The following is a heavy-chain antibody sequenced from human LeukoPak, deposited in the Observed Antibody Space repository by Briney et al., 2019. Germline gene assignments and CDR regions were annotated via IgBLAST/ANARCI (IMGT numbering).Heavy chain of an antibody. V-gene: IGHV3-7*02. Sequence: PGGSLRLSCAASGFTFSSYWMTWVRQAPGKGREWVAHIKEDGSEKYYVESVKGRFTVSRDNAKNSLYLQMNSLRAEDTAVYSCASSRWYAFDSSGRGTLVTVSS. D-gene: IGHD6-13*01. CDR3: ASSRWYAFDS. J-gene: IGHJ4*02. CDR2: IKEDGSEK. CDR1: GFTFSSYW.